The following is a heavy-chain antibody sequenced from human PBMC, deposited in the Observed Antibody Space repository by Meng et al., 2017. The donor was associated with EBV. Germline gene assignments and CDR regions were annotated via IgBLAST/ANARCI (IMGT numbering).Heavy chain of an antibody. J-gene: IGHJ4*02. CDR2: INHSGST. Sequence: QVQVQQWGAGLWKPSETLSLTCAVYGGSFSGYYWSWIRQPPGKGLEWIGEINHSGSTNYNPSLKSRVTISVDTSKNQFSLKLSSVTAADTAVYYCARGRWLQPGSYFDYWGQGTLVTVSS. CDR3: ARGRWLQPGSYFDY. D-gene: IGHD5-24*01. V-gene: IGHV4-34*01. CDR1: GGSFSGYY.